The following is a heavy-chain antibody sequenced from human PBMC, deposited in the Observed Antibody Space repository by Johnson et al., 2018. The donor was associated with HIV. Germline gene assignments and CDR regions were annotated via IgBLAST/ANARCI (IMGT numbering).Heavy chain of an antibody. CDR1: GFTFSSYA. J-gene: IGHJ3*02. Sequence: QMQLVESGGGVVQPGRSLRLSCAASGFTFSSYAMHWVRQAPGKGLEWVAFIRYDGSNKYYADSVKGRFTISRDNSKNTLYLQMNSLRAEDTAVYYCASSWGNAFDIWGQGTMVTVSS. CDR2: IRYDGSNK. CDR3: ASSWGNAFDI. V-gene: IGHV3-30*04. D-gene: IGHD7-27*01.